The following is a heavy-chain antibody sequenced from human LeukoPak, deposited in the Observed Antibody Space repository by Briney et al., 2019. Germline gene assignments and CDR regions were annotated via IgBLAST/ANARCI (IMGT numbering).Heavy chain of an antibody. CDR2: IGTADDT. V-gene: IGHV3-13*01. CDR3: ARPVRGAFDI. CDR1: GFTFSSYD. D-gene: IGHD3-10*02. J-gene: IGHJ3*02. Sequence: GGSLRLSCAASGFTFSSYDMHWVRQATGKGLEWVSAIGTADDTYYPGSVKGRFTISRENAKNSLYLQMNSLRAGDTAVYYCARPVRGAFDIWGQGTMVTVSS.